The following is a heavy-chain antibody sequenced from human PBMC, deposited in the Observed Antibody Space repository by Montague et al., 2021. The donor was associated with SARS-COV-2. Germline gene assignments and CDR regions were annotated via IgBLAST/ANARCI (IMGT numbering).Heavy chain of an antibody. D-gene: IGHD3-9*01. CDR2: IYYSGST. J-gene: IGHJ3*02. Sequence: SETLSLTCTVSGGSISSCYWSWIRHPPGKGLEWIGYIYYSGSTNYNPSLKSRVTVSVDTSKNQFSLKLSSVTAADTAVYYCARTYYDILTGYYNRGAFDIWGQGTMVTVSS. V-gene: IGHV4-59*08. CDR1: GGSISSCY. CDR3: ARTYYDILTGYYNRGAFDI.